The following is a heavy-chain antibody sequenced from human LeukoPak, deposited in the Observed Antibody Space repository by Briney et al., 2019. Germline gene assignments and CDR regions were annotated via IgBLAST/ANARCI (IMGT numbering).Heavy chain of an antibody. CDR3: ARELVGGYFDY. J-gene: IGHJ4*02. Sequence: SETLSLTCTVSGDSMNSSNYYWAWIRQPPGKGLEWIGRIYTSGSTNYNPSLKSRVTMSVDTSKNQFSLKLSSVTAADTAVYYCARELVGGYFDYWGQGTLVTVSS. V-gene: IGHV4-39*07. D-gene: IGHD2-15*01. CDR2: IYTSGST. CDR1: GDSMNSSNYY.